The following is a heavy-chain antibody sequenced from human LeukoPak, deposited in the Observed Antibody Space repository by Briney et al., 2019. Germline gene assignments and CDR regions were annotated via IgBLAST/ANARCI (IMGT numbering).Heavy chain of an antibody. J-gene: IGHJ5*02. CDR2: MNPNSGNT. CDR1: GYTFTSYD. Sequence: ASVKVSCKASGYTFTSYDINWVRQATGQGLEWVGWMNPNSGNTGYAQKLQGRVTITRNTSISTAYMELSSLRSEDTAVYYCARDYGDYGTNWFDPWGQGTLVTVSS. CDR3: ARDYGDYGTNWFDP. D-gene: IGHD4-17*01. V-gene: IGHV1-8*03.